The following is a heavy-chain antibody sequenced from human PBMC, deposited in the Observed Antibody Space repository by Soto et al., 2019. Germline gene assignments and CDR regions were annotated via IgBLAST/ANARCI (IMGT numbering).Heavy chain of an antibody. Sequence: GESLKISCKGSGYSFTSYWIGWVRQMPGKGLEWMGIIYPGDSDTRYSPSFQGQVTISADKSISTAYLQWSSLKASDTAMYYCARHGQWLATYNWFDPCGQGTLVTVSS. V-gene: IGHV5-51*01. CDR3: ARHGQWLATYNWFDP. CDR2: IYPGDSDT. J-gene: IGHJ5*02. CDR1: GYSFTSYW. D-gene: IGHD6-19*01.